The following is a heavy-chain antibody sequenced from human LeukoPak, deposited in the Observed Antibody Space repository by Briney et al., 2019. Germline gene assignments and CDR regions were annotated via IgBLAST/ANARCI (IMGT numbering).Heavy chain of an antibody. V-gene: IGHV3-30-3*01. CDR2: IPYDGSNK. D-gene: IGHD3-16*01. CDR1: GFTFSSYA. J-gene: IGHJ4*02. CDR3: ARDLQYDYVWGPYDY. Sequence: PGRSLRLSCAASGFTFSSYAMHWVRQAPGKGLEWVAVIPYDGSNKYYADSVKGRFTISRDNSKNTLYLQMNSLRAEDTAVYYCARDLQYDYVWGPYDYWGQGTLVTVSS.